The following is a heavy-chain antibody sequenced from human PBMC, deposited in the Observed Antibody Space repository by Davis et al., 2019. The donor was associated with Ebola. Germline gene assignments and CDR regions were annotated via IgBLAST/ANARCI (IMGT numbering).Heavy chain of an antibody. J-gene: IGHJ4*02. D-gene: IGHD6-13*01. Sequence: SQTLSLTCAVYGGSFSGYYWSWIRQPPGKGLEWIGEINHSGSTNYNPSLKSRVTISVDTSKNQFSLKLSSVTAADTAVYYCARRYSSSWSIGYWGQGTLVTVSS. CDR2: INHSGST. CDR1: GGSFSGYY. V-gene: IGHV4-34*01. CDR3: ARRYSSSWSIGY.